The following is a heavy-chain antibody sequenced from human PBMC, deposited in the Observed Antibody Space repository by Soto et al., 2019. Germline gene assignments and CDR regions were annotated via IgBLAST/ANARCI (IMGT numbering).Heavy chain of an antibody. CDR3: AKDAYYYGSGSPITPNYGMDV. CDR1: GFTFGSYA. Sequence: GGSLRLSCAASGFTFGSYAMSWVRQAPGKGLEWVSAISGSGGSTYYADSVKGRFTISRDNSKNTLYLQMNSLRAEDTAVYYCAKDAYYYGSGSPITPNYGMDVWGQGTTVTVSS. CDR2: ISGSGGST. D-gene: IGHD3-10*01. J-gene: IGHJ6*02. V-gene: IGHV3-23*01.